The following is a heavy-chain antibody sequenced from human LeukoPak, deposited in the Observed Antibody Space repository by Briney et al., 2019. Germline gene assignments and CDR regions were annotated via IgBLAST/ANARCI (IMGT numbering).Heavy chain of an antibody. J-gene: IGHJ6*03. Sequence: PSETLSLTCTVSGGSISSYYWSWIRQPPGKGLEWIGYIYYSGSTNYNPSLKSRVTISVDTSKNQFSLKLSSVTAADTAVYYCARGYSFDYDFWSGHYGDMDVWGKGTTVTVSS. CDR3: ARGYSFDYDFWSGHYGDMDV. V-gene: IGHV4-59*01. CDR2: IYYSGST. CDR1: GGSISSYY. D-gene: IGHD3-3*01.